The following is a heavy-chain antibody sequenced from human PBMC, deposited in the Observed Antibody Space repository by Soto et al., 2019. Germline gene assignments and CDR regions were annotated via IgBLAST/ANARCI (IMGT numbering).Heavy chain of an antibody. CDR3: ARHSLVVVAAIRFDP. D-gene: IGHD2-15*01. CDR1: GGSFSGYY. Sequence: QVQLQQWGAGLLKPSETLSLTCAVYGGSFSGYYWSWIRQPPGKGLEWIGEIKHSGSTNYNPSLKSRVTISVDTSKNQFSLKLSSVTAADTAVYYCARHSLVVVAAIRFDPWGQGTLVTVSS. CDR2: IKHSGST. V-gene: IGHV4-34*01. J-gene: IGHJ5*02.